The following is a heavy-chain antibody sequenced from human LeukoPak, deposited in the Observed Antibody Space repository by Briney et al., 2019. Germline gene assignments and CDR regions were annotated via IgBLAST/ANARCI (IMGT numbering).Heavy chain of an antibody. V-gene: IGHV4-34*01. CDR3: ARLTILSLFDP. CDR1: GGSFSGYY. CDR2: INHSGST. Sequence: SETLSLTCAVYGGSFSGYYWSWIRQPPGKGLEWIGEINHSGSTNYNPSLKSRVTISVDTSKNQFSLKLSSVTAADTAVYYCARLTILSLFDPWGQGTLVTVSS. D-gene: IGHD3-16*02. J-gene: IGHJ5*02.